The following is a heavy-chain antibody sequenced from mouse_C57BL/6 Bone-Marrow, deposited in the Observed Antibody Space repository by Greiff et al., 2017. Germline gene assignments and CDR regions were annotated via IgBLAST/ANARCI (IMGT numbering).Heavy chain of an antibody. V-gene: IGHV1-80*01. CDR2: IYPGDGDT. J-gene: IGHJ1*03. CDR3: ARGGLIYYGNWDWYFDV. D-gene: IGHD2-1*01. CDR1: GYAFSSYW. Sequence: QVHVKQSGAELVKPGASVKISCKASGYAFSSYWMNWVKQRPGKGLEWIGQIYPGDGDTNYNGKFKGKATLTADKSSSTAYMQLSSLTSEDSAVYFCARGGLIYYGNWDWYFDVWGTGTTVTVSS.